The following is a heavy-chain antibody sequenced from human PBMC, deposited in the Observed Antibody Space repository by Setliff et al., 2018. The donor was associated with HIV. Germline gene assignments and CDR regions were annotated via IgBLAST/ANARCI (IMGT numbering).Heavy chain of an antibody. D-gene: IGHD3-3*01. CDR2: ISSSGSTI. V-gene: IGHV3-48*03. Sequence: PGGSLRLSCAASGFTFSSYEMNWVRQAPGKWLEWVSYISSSGSTIYYADSVKGRFTISRGNAKNSLCLQMNSLRAEDTAVYYCARDPLLFLEWLSPGYPCDYWGQGTLVTVSS. CDR1: GFTFSSYE. J-gene: IGHJ4*02. CDR3: ARDPLLFLEWLSPGYPCDY.